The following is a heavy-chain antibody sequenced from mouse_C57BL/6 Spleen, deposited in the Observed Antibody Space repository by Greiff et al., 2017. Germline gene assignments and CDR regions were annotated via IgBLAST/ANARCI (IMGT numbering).Heavy chain of an antibody. Sequence: EVQLQQSGPELVKPGASVKISCKASGYSFTGYYMNWVKQSPEKSLEWIGEINPSTGGTTYNQKFKAKATLTVDKSSSTAYMQLKSLTSEDSAVYYCARQGYLYWGQGTTLTVSS. CDR1: GYSFTGYY. CDR2: INPSTGGT. D-gene: IGHD2-2*01. CDR3: ARQGYLY. J-gene: IGHJ2*01. V-gene: IGHV1-42*01.